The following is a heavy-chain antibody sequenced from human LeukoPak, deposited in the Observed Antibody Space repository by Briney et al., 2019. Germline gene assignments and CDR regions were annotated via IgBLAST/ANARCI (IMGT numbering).Heavy chain of an antibody. CDR1: GFTVSSNY. J-gene: IGHJ4*02. D-gene: IGHD3-22*01. CDR2: ISYDGSNK. V-gene: IGHV3-30*18. CDR3: AKLSGYYYSGLDY. Sequence: GGSLRLSCAASGFTVSSNYMSWVRQAPGKGLEWVAVISYDGSNKYYADSVKGRFTISRDNSKNTLYLQMNSLRAEDTAVYYCAKLSGYYYSGLDYWGQGTLVTVSS.